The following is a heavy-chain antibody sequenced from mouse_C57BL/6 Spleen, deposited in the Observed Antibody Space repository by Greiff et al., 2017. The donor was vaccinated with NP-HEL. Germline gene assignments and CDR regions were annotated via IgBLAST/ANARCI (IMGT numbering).Heavy chain of an antibody. V-gene: IGHV1-50*01. CDR3: ARKGDGYYLRWFAY. CDR2: IDPSDSDT. CDR1: GYTFTSYC. Sequence: QVQLQQPGAELVKPGASVKLSCKASGYTFTSYCMQWVKQRPGQGLEWIGEIDPSDSDTKYNQKFKGKATLTVDTSSSTAYMQLSSLTSEDSAVYYCARKGDGYYLRWFAYWGQGTLVTVSA. D-gene: IGHD2-3*01. J-gene: IGHJ3*01.